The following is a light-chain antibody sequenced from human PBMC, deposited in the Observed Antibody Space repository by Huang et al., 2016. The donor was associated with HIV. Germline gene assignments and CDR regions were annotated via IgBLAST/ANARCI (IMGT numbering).Light chain of an antibody. CDR1: QGIGNC. CDR2: ATS. J-gene: IGKJ1*01. Sequence: DIQMTQSPSSLSASVGDRVTLTCRASQGIGNCLAWYQQKPEKPPTLLLYATSRLESGVPSRCSGTGSGTHYTLTITTLQPEDIASYYCQQYQSIPWTFGQGTKVEIK. CDR3: QQYQSIPWT. V-gene: IGKV1-NL1*01.